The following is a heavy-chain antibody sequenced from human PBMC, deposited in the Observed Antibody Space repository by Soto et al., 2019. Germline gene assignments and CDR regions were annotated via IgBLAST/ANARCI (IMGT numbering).Heavy chain of an antibody. CDR1: GGSISSYY. CDR3: ARHWGTYFDY. CDR2: IYYSGST. V-gene: IGHV4-59*01. J-gene: IGHJ4*02. Sequence: QVQLQESGPGLVKPSETLSLTCTVSGGSISSYYWSWIRQPPGKGLEWIGYIYYSGSTNYNPSLKSRVTISVDTSKNQFSLKLSSVTAADTAVYYCARHWGTYFDYWGQGTLVTVSS. D-gene: IGHD7-27*01.